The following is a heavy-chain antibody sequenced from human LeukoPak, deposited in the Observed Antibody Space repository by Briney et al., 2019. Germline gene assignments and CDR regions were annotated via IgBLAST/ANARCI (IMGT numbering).Heavy chain of an antibody. Sequence: ASVKVSCKASGGTFSSYAISWVRQAPGQGLEWMGGIIPIFGTANYAQKFQGRVTITADESTSTAYMELSSLRSEDTAVYYCAEGLKGSYGSFDYWGQGTLVTVSS. CDR3: AEGLKGSYGSFDY. CDR1: GGTFSSYA. J-gene: IGHJ4*02. V-gene: IGHV1-69*01. D-gene: IGHD5-18*01. CDR2: IIPIFGTA.